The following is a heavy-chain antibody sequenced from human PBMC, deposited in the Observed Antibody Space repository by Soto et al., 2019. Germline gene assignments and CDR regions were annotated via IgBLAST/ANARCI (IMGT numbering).Heavy chain of an antibody. CDR2: INPSGGST. CDR1: GYSYTSYY. CDR3: ARDRMYSSSWSYYYYYGMDV. D-gene: IGHD6-13*01. J-gene: IGHJ6*02. V-gene: IGHV1-46*01. Sequence: GASVKVSCTASGYSYTSYYMHWVRQAPGQGREWMGIINPSGGSTSYAQKFQGRVTMTRDTSTSTVYMELSSLRSEDTAVYYCARDRMYSSSWSYYYYYGMDVWGQGTTVTVSS.